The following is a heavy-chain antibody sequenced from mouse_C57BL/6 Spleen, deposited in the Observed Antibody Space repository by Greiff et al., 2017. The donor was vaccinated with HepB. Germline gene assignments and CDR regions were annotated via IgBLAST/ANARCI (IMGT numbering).Heavy chain of an antibody. CDR3: ARSIIYYYGSSPHYYAMDC. J-gene: IGHJ4*01. Sequence: EVQLQQSGPELVKPGASVKMSCKASGYTFTDYNMHWVKQSHGKSLEWIGYINPNNGGTSYNQKFKGKATLTVNKSSSTAYMELRSLTSEDSAVYYCARSIIYYYGSSPHYYAMDCWGQGTSVTVSS. V-gene: IGHV1-22*01. CDR2: INPNNGGT. CDR1: GYTFTDYN. D-gene: IGHD1-1*01.